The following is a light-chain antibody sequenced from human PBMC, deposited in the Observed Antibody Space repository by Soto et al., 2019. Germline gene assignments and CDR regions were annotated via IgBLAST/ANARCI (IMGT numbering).Light chain of an antibody. CDR1: QSISNY. J-gene: IGKJ4*01. CDR2: AAS. Sequence: DIQMTQSPSSLSASVGDRVTITCRASQSISNYLNWFQQKPGKAPKLLIYAASSLQSGVPSRFSGSGSETDFTLTINSLQPEDFATYFCQQSFSTPPLTFGGGTKVEI. V-gene: IGKV1-39*01. CDR3: QQSFSTPPLT.